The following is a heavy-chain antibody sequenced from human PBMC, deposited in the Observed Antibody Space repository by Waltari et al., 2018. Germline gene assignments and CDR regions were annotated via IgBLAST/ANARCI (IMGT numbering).Heavy chain of an antibody. Sequence: QVQLQQWGAGLLQPSETLSLTCGISGGSFSAYYWNWIRQPPGKGLECIGAIINGETTKYNPSLESRGTVSADRSKSQFSLTVKSVTAADTAVYYCARRGPNWYFDVWGRGTLVTVSS. V-gene: IGHV4-34*12. J-gene: IGHJ2*01. CDR1: GGSFSAYY. CDR2: IINGETT. CDR3: ARRGPNWYFDV.